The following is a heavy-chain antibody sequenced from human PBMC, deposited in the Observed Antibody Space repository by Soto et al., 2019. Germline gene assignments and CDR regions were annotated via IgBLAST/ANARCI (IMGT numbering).Heavy chain of an antibody. CDR1: GFTFSSYG. D-gene: IGHD5-18*01. CDR3: AKESETTAMVPRPFDY. J-gene: IGHJ4*02. V-gene: IGHV3-30*18. CDR2: ISYDGSNK. Sequence: GGSLRLSCAASGFTFSSYGMHWVRQAPGKGLEWVAVISYDGSNKYYADSVKGRFTISRDNSKNTLYLQMNSLRAEDTAVYYCAKESETTAMVPRPFDYWGQGTLVTVSS.